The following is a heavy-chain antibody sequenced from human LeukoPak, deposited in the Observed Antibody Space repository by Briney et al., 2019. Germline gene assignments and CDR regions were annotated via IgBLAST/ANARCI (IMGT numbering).Heavy chain of an antibody. CDR1: GYSISNAHY. CDR2: VSQSGVA. D-gene: IGHD2-15*01. J-gene: IGHJ4*02. CDR3: ARASVEHRIVAGGYFDY. V-gene: IGHV4-38-2*01. Sequence: PSETLSLTCGVSGYSISNAHYWAWIRQPPGKGLEWVGNVSQSGVASYNPFLKSRVTISLDTSKSQFSLNLKSVTAADTAVYFCARASVEHRIVAGGYFDYWGQGTLVTVSS.